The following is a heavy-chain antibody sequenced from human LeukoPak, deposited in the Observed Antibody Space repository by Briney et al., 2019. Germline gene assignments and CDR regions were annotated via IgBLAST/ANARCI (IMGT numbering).Heavy chain of an antibody. V-gene: IGHV4-39*01. D-gene: IGHD3-9*01. CDR2: IYYSGST. J-gene: IGHJ4*02. Sequence: SETLSLTCTVSGGSISSSSYYWGWIRQPPGKGLEWIGSIYYSGSTYYNPSLKSRVTISVDTSKNQFSLKLSSVTAADTAVYYCASGGLYDILTGSFDYWGQGTLVTVSS. CDR1: GGSISSSSYY. CDR3: ASGGLYDILTGSFDY.